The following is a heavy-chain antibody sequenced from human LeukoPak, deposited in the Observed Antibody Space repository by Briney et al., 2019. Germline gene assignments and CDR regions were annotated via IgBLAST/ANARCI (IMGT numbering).Heavy chain of an antibody. CDR3: AKGLMVYAIHY. V-gene: IGHV3-23*01. Sequence: PGGSLRLSCAASGFTFSNYAMSWVRQAPGKGLEWVSTINNSGGSTYYADSVKGRFTISRDNSKNTLYLQMNSLRAEDTAVYYCAKGLMVYAIHYWGQGTLVTVSS. D-gene: IGHD2-8*01. J-gene: IGHJ4*02. CDR2: INNSGGST. CDR1: GFTFSNYA.